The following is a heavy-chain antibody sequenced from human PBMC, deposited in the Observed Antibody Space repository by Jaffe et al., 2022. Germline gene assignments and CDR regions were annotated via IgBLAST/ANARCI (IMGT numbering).Heavy chain of an antibody. V-gene: IGHV3-9*01. D-gene: IGHD6-19*01. Sequence: EVQLVESGGGLVQPGRSLRLSCAASGFTFDDYAMHWVRQAPGKGLEWVSGISWNSGSIGYADSVKGRFTISRDNAKNSLYLQMNSLRAEDTALYYCAKDIGESSGWYPFDYWGQGTLVTVSS. CDR1: GFTFDDYA. J-gene: IGHJ4*02. CDR2: ISWNSGSI. CDR3: AKDIGESSGWYPFDY.